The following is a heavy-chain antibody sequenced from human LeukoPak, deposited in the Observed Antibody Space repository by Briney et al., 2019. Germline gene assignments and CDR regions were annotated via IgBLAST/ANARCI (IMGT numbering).Heavy chain of an antibody. D-gene: IGHD6-6*01. J-gene: IGHJ4*02. CDR3: ARGLNVQLARGGDY. CDR2: INPNSGGT. V-gene: IGHV1-2*02. CDR1: GYTFTGYY. Sequence: GASVKASCKASGYTFTGYYMHWVRQAPGQGLEWMGWINPNSGGTNYAQKFQGRVTMTRDTSISTAYMELSRLRSDDTAVYYCARGLNVQLARGGDYWGQGTLVTVSS.